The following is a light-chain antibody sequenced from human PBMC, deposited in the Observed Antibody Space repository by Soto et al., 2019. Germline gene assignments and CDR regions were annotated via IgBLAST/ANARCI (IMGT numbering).Light chain of an antibody. J-gene: IGLJ1*01. V-gene: IGLV1-51*01. CDR1: SSNIGGNS. Sequence: QSVLTQPPSVSAAPGQRVTISCSGSSSNIGGNSVSWYQQLPGTAPKLLIYDDDKRPSGIPDRFSGSKSGTSATLGITGFQTGDEADHYCGSWDSSMSAYVSGNGTKVTVL. CDR3: GSWDSSMSAYV. CDR2: DDD.